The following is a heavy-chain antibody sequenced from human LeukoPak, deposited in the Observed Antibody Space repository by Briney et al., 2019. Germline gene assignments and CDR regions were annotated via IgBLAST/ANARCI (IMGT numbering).Heavy chain of an antibody. J-gene: IGHJ4*02. V-gene: IGHV3-23*03. Sequence: PGGSLRLSCTASGLTFSNYAMSWVRQAPGKGLEWVSVIYSGGSTFYADSVKGRFTISRDNSKNTLYLQMNSLRAEDTAVYYCAREVVGAIYFDCWGQGTLVTVSS. CDR2: IYSGGST. CDR1: GLTFSNYA. CDR3: AREVVGAIYFDC. D-gene: IGHD1-26*01.